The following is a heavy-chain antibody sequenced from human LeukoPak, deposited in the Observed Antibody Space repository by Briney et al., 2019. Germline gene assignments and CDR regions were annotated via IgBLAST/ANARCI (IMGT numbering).Heavy chain of an antibody. V-gene: IGHV1-69*02. Sequence: GASVKVSCKASGGRFSDYTITWVRQIPGKGLEWMGRITPMFGMADYAQKFHDRVTITADKSTTTAYMDLSGLRSEDTAVYYCAGGGRDDFNSWFDPWGQGTQVTVSS. CDR2: ITPMFGMA. CDR3: AGGGRDDFNSWFDP. J-gene: IGHJ5*02. D-gene: IGHD5-24*01. CDR1: GGRFSDYT.